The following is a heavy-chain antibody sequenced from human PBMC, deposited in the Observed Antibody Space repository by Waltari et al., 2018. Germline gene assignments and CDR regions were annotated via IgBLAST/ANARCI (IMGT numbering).Heavy chain of an antibody. V-gene: IGHV1-2*02. Sequence: QVQLVQSGAEVKRPGASVRIPCKASGYTFTDYHMHWVRQAPGQGLEWMAWIKRNNDDTISAQKFQGRVTLTRDTSIDTAYMELNNLRSDDTAIYYCARLTPGRAAFDFWGQGTLVTVSS. CDR1: GYTFTDYH. CDR3: ARLTPGRAAFDF. J-gene: IGHJ4*02. CDR2: IKRNNDDT. D-gene: IGHD2-15*01.